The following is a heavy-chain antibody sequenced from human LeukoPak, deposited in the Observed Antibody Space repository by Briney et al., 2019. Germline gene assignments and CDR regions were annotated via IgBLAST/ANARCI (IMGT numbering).Heavy chain of an antibody. CDR3: ARDLHPRLTGYFDY. J-gene: IGHJ4*02. D-gene: IGHD3-16*01. V-gene: IGHV3-53*01. CDR2: IYSGGST. Sequence: GGSLRLSCVASGFTVSSYYVSWVRQAPGKGLEWVSVIYSGGSTYYADSVEGRFTVSRDNPKNTLYLEMKSLRADDTAVYYCARDLHPRLTGYFDYWGQGTVVTVFS. CDR1: GFTVSSYY.